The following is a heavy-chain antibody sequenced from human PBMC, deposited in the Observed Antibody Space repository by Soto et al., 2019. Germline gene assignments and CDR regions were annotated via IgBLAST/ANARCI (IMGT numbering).Heavy chain of an antibody. D-gene: IGHD2-21*02. CDR3: ANGVVTATPLDFDY. CDR1: GFTFSSYA. CDR2: ISGSGGST. Sequence: PGGSLRLSCAASGFTFSSYAMSWVRQAPGKGLEWVSAISGSGGSTYYADSVKGRFTISRDNSKNTLYLQMNSRRAEETAVYYCANGVVTATPLDFDYWGQGTLVTVSS. V-gene: IGHV3-23*01. J-gene: IGHJ4*02.